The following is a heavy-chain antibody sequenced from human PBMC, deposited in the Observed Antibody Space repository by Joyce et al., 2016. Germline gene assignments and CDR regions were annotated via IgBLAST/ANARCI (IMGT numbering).Heavy chain of an antibody. Sequence: QVQLQESGPGLVKPSQTLSLTCSVSGGSISSGDYYLSWIRHPPGKGLEWIGYIYYTGRTYYNLSLKSRITMSVDTSKNQFALKLSSVTAADTAVYYCARVTWFGDKGFDYWGQGTLVTVSS. V-gene: IGHV4-30-4*01. D-gene: IGHD3-10*01. CDR1: GGSISSGDYY. CDR2: IYYTGRT. J-gene: IGHJ4*02. CDR3: ARVTWFGDKGFDY.